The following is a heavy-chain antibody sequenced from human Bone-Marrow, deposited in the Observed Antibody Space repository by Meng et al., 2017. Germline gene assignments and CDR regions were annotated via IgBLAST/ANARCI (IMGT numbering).Heavy chain of an antibody. Sequence: SETLSLTCTVSGGSISSGYFWSWIRQHPGKGLEWIGYNYNIGGTHYSPSLKSRVTISVDTSKNQFSLKLSSVTAADTAVYYCARGHALVTIFGVVIIPMNGMDVWGQGTTVTVSS. D-gene: IGHD3-3*01. CDR2: NYNIGGT. V-gene: IGHV4-31*03. J-gene: IGHJ6*02. CDR3: ARGHALVTIFGVVIIPMNGMDV. CDR1: GGSISSGYF.